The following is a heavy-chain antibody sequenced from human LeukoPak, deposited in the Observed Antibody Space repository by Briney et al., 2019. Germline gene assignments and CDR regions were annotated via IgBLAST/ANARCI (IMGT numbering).Heavy chain of an antibody. J-gene: IGHJ4*02. CDR2: IRYDGSNK. Sequence: GGSLRLSCAASGFTFSSYWMHWVRQAPGKGLEWVAFIRYDGSNKYYADSVKGRFTISRDNSKNTLYLQMNSLRAEDTAVYYCAKDFTYYDYVWGSYHPPRDYWGQGTLVTVSS. D-gene: IGHD3-16*02. CDR3: AKDFTYYDYVWGSYHPPRDY. V-gene: IGHV3-30*02. CDR1: GFTFSSYW.